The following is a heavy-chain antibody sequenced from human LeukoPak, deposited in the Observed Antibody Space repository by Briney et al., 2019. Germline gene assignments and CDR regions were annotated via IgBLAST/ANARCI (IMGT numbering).Heavy chain of an antibody. Sequence: SETLSLTCAVYGGSFSGYYWSWIRQPPGKGREWIGEINHSGGTKYNPPLKSRFTISVEQSKNKLSLRRTSVTAADMAVYYCARRRYSYGYPEVYFDYWGQGTLVTVSS. J-gene: IGHJ4*02. D-gene: IGHD5-18*01. CDR2: INHSGGT. CDR3: ARRRYSYGYPEVYFDY. V-gene: IGHV4-34*01. CDR1: GGSFSGYY.